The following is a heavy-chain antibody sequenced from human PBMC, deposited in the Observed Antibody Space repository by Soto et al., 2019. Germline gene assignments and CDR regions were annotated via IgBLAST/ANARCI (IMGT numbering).Heavy chain of an antibody. CDR1: GFTFSSYA. Sequence: GESLKISCAASGFTFSSYAMTWVRQAPGKGLEWVSGISGSGGSTYYADSVKGRFTISRDNSKNTLYLQMNSLRAEDTAVYYCAKDRREYYSSGWFDWFDPWGQGTLVTVSS. J-gene: IGHJ5*02. CDR3: AKDRREYYSSGWFDWFDP. D-gene: IGHD6-13*01. V-gene: IGHV3-23*01. CDR2: ISGSGGST.